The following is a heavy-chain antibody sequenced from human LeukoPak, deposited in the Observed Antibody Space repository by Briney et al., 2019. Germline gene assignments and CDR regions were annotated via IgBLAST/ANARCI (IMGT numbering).Heavy chain of an antibody. Sequence: GESLKISCKGSGYTFTSYDINWVRQATGQGLEWMGWMNPNSGNTGYAQKFQGRVTITRNTSISTAYMELSSLRSEDTAVYYCARRLPTYCSSTSCSLGWFDPWGQGTLVTVSS. CDR2: MNPNSGNT. J-gene: IGHJ5*02. CDR3: ARRLPTYCSSTSCSLGWFDP. D-gene: IGHD2-2*01. V-gene: IGHV1-8*03. CDR1: GYTFTSYD.